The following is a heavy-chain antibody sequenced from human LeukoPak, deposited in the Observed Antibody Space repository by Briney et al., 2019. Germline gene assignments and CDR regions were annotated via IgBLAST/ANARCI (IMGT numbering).Heavy chain of an antibody. CDR1: GYTFTGYY. Sequence: ASVKVSCKAFGYTFTGYYMHWVRQAPGQGLEWMGWINPNIGGTEYAQKFQGRVTMTRDTSISTLYMDLSRLTSDDTAVYYCARAYVVGSTWKYFDLWGRGTLVTVSS. J-gene: IGHJ2*01. CDR2: INPNIGGT. CDR3: ARAYVVGSTWKYFDL. D-gene: IGHD1-1*01. V-gene: IGHV1-2*02.